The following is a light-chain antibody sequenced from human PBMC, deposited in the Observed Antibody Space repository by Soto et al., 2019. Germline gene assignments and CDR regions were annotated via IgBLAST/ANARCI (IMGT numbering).Light chain of an antibody. J-gene: IGLJ2*01. CDR1: SSNIGNNY. CDR3: GTWDSSLSDVA. V-gene: IGLV1-51*01. CDR2: DNN. Sequence: QSVLTQPPSVSAAPGQTVTISCSGSSSNIGNNYVSWYQQLPGTAPKLLIYDNNKRPSEIPDRFSGSKSGTSATLGITGLQTGDEADYYCGTWDSSLSDVAFGGGTKVTVL.